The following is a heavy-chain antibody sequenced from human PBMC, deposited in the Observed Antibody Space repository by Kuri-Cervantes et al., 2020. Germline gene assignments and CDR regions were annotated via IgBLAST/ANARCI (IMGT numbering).Heavy chain of an antibody. J-gene: IGHJ5*02. CDR2: IDYNGRT. CDR3: ASYSDGNGGRGS. V-gene: IGHV4-31*02. Sequence: SCAVSGGSISRDRYYWSWIRQHPGEGLEWIGYIDYNGRTDYNPSLRSRLTISLDTSKNKFFLHLTSVTAADTAIYFCASYSDGNGGRGSWGQGTLVTVSS. D-gene: IGHD2-8*01. CDR1: GGSISRDRYY.